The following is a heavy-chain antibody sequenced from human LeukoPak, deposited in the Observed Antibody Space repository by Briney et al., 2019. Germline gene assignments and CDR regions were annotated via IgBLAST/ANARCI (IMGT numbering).Heavy chain of an antibody. V-gene: IGHV3-30*02. J-gene: IGHJ4*02. Sequence: GGSLRPSCAASGFTFSSYGMHWVRQAPGKGLEWVAFIRYDGSNKYYADSVKGRFTISRDNSKNTLYLQMNSLRAEDTAVYYCAKPKGLRFLEWYTPDYWGQGTLVTVSS. CDR1: GFTFSSYG. CDR2: IRYDGSNK. D-gene: IGHD3-3*01. CDR3: AKPKGLRFLEWYTPDY.